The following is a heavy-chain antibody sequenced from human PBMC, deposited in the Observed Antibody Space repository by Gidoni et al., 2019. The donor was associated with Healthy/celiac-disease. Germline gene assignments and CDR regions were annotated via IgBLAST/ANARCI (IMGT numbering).Heavy chain of an antibody. D-gene: IGHD3-3*01. V-gene: IGHV3-30*04. CDR1: GFPFSSYS. CDR2: ISYDGSNK. Sequence: QVQLVESVGGVVQPGRSLSLSCAASGFPFSSYSMHWVRQAPGKGLEWVAVISYDGSNKYYADSVKGRFTISRDNSKNTLYLQMNSLRAEDTAVYYCARDNYDFWSGYFYYFDYWGQGTLVTVSS. J-gene: IGHJ4*02. CDR3: ARDNYDFWSGYFYYFDY.